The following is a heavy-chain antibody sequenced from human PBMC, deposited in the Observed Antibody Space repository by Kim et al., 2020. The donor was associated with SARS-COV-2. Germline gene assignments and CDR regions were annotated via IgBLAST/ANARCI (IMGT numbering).Heavy chain of an antibody. D-gene: IGHD6-13*01. J-gene: IGHJ4*02. CDR3: ARLASEQQLAVSFDY. CDR2: IYYSGST. CDR1: GGSISSSSYY. V-gene: IGHV4-39*01. Sequence: SETLSLTCTVSGGSISSSSYYWGWIRQPPGKGLEWIGSIYYSGSTYYNPSLKSRVTISVDTSKNQFSLKLSSVTAADTAVYYCARLASEQQLAVSFDYWGQGTLVTVSS.